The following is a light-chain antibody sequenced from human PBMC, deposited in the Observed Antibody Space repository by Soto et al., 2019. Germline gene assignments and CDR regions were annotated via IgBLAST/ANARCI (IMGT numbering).Light chain of an antibody. J-gene: IGKJ1*01. V-gene: IGKV1-39*01. CDR2: AAF. Sequence: DIQMTQSPSSLSASVGDRVTITCRASQSISNYLNWYQQKPGKAPKLLIYAAFSLQSGVPSRFRGSRSGTDFTLTISSLQPEDFATYYCQQSYSTPPWTFGQGTNVEIK. CDR3: QQSYSTPPWT. CDR1: QSISNY.